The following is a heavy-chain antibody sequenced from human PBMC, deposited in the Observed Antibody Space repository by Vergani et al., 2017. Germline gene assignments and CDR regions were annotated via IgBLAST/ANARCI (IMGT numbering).Heavy chain of an antibody. CDR2: INPNSGGT. CDR1: GGPFKNSA. Sequence: QVQLVQSGAEVKKPGSSVKVSCKASGGPFKNSAFSWVRQVPGQGLEWMGWINPNSGGTNYAQKFQGRVTMTRDTSISTAYMELSRLRSDDTAVYYCARGQWLPTLSFDYWGQGTLVTVSS. J-gene: IGHJ4*02. V-gene: IGHV1-2*02. CDR3: ARGQWLPTLSFDY. D-gene: IGHD6-19*01.